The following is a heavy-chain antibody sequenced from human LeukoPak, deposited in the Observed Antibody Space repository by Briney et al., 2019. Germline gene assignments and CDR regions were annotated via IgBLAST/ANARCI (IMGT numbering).Heavy chain of an antibody. CDR1: GFTFSSYS. J-gene: IGHJ4*02. Sequence: KPGGSLRLSCAASGFTFSSYSMNWVRQAPGKGLEWVSSISSSSSYIYYADSVKGRFTISRDNAKNSLYLQMNSLRAEDTAVYYCARDPGGYYGSGSSVYWGQGTLVTVSS. D-gene: IGHD3-10*01. CDR2: ISSSSSYI. V-gene: IGHV3-21*01. CDR3: ARDPGGYYGSGSSVY.